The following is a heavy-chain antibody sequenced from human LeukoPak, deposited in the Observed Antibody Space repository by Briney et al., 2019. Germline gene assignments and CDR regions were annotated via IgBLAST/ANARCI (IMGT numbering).Heavy chain of an antibody. CDR1: GGSISSYY. D-gene: IGHD2-2*01. J-gene: IGHJ6*02. V-gene: IGHV4-59*01. Sequence: SETLSLTCTVSGGSISSYYWSWIRQPPGKGLEWIGYIYYGENTNYSPSLKSRVTMSVDTSMNQFSLKLSSVTAADTAVYYCARVVGSNYYYYGMDVWGQGTTVTVSS. CDR2: IYYGENT. CDR3: ARVVGSNYYYYGMDV.